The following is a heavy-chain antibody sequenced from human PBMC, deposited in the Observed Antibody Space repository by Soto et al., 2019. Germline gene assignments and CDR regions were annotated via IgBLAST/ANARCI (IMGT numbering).Heavy chain of an antibody. J-gene: IGHJ4*02. V-gene: IGHV4-34*01. CDR1: GGSFSGYY. D-gene: IGHD1-26*01. CDR2: INHSGST. Sequence: QVQLQQWGAGLLKPSETLSLTCAVYGGSFSGYYWSWIRQPPGKGLEWIGEINHSGSTNYNPSLKSRVTISVDTSKNQFSLKLRSVTAADTAVYYCARDNREVGATCLDYWGQGTLVTVSS. CDR3: ARDNREVGATCLDY.